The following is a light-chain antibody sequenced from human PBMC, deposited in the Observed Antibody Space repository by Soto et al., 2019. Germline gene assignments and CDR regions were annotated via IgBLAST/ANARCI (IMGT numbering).Light chain of an antibody. CDR1: QSISNR. Sequence: DIQMTQSPSTLSASVGDGVTITCRASQSISNRLAWYQQRPGKAPKYLIYDASTLDSGAPSRFSGSGSGTEFTLSISSRQRDDFATYYCQQYNIYPWTFGQGTKVEIK. CDR3: QQYNIYPWT. CDR2: DAS. V-gene: IGKV1-5*01. J-gene: IGKJ1*01.